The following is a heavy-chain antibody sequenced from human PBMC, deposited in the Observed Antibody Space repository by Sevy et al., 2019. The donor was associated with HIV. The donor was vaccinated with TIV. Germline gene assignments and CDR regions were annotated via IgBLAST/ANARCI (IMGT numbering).Heavy chain of an antibody. V-gene: IGHV3-74*01. Sequence: GGSLRLSCTVSGFTLSSYWMHWVRQAPGRGPVWVSRIKSDGSRTNYANSVKGRFTISRDNAKNTPYMQMNSLRAEDTAVYYCARDPWLYSSSWSFDYWGQGTLVTVSS. CDR3: ARDPWLYSSSWSFDY. D-gene: IGHD6-13*01. CDR2: IKSDGSRT. CDR1: GFTLSSYW. J-gene: IGHJ4*02.